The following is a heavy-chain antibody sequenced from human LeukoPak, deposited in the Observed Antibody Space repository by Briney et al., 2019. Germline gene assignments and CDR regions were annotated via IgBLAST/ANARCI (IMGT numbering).Heavy chain of an antibody. V-gene: IGHV3-74*01. Sequence: PGGSLSLSCAASGFTFSSYWMHWVRQAPGKGLVWVSRINSDGSSRSYADSVKGRFTISRDNAKNTLYLQMNSLRAEDTAVYYCARARYYYDSSGYYPDYWGQGTLVTVSS. CDR2: INSDGSSR. J-gene: IGHJ4*02. CDR1: GFTFSSYW. D-gene: IGHD3-22*01. CDR3: ARARYYYDSSGYYPDY.